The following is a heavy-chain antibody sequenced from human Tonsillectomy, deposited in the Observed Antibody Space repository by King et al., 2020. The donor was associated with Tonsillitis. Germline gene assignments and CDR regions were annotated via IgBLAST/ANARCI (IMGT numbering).Heavy chain of an antibody. CDR1: GFTFSTYA. D-gene: IGHD3-3*01. CDR3: AKCPYDFWSGGLYYAMDV. Sequence: VQLVESGGGLVQPGGSLRLSCAASGFTFSTYAMTWGRQAPGKGLEWVSGMRGAGARTYHADSVKGRFTISRANSKNTLYLQMNSLRAEDTALYYCAKCPYDFWSGGLYYAMDVWGQGTTVTVSS. V-gene: IGHV3-23*04. J-gene: IGHJ6*02. CDR2: MRGAGART.